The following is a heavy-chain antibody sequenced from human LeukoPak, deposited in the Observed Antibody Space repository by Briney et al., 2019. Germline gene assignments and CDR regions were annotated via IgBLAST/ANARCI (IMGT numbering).Heavy chain of an antibody. CDR3: ASDHYYVPDY. Sequence: PGGSLRLSCAASGFSFSTSWMHWVRQAPGKGLVWVSRIHSDGIGTTYADSVKGRFTISRDNSKNTLDLQMNNLRAEDTAVYYCASDHYYVPDYWGQGTLVTVSS. CDR1: GFSFSTSW. CDR2: IHSDGIGT. D-gene: IGHD3-10*02. J-gene: IGHJ4*02. V-gene: IGHV3-74*03.